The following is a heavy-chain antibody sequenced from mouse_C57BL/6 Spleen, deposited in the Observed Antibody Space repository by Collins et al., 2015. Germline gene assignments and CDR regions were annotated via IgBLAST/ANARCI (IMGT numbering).Heavy chain of an antibody. Sequence: RIYPGSGNTYYNEEFKGKATLTAEKSSSTAYMQLSSLTSEDSAVYFCARSVYAMDYWGQGTSVTVSS. CDR3: ARSVYAMDY. V-gene: IGHV1-76*01. CDR2: IYPGSGNT. J-gene: IGHJ4*01.